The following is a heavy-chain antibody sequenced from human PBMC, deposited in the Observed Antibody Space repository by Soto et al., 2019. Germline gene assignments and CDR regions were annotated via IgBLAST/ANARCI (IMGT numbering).Heavy chain of an antibody. CDR2: IYYSGST. CDR1: GGSISTGGYY. CDR3: ARDWNYVRGYNMDV. J-gene: IGHJ6*02. V-gene: IGHV4-31*03. Sequence: SETLSLTCTVSGGSISTGGYYWSWIRQHPGKGLEWIGNIYYSGSTYYNPSLKSRVTISVDRSKNQFSLKLTSVTAADTAVYYCARDWNYVRGYNMDVWGQGTTVTVSS. D-gene: IGHD3-16*01.